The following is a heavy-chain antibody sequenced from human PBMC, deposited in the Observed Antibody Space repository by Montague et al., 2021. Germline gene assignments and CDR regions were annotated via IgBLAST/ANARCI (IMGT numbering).Heavy chain of an antibody. V-gene: IGHV4-31*11. CDR3: ARVGATVTAPFDF. J-gene: IGHJ4*02. D-gene: IGHD4-17*01. Sequence: TLSLTCAVSGGSISSTSYYWIWIRQHPGKGLEWIGYIYYSGSTYYNPPLKIRVTISVDTSQNQFSLNLNSVTAADTAVYYCARVGATVTAPFDFWGQGTLVTVSS. CDR1: GGSISSTSYY. CDR2: IYYSGST.